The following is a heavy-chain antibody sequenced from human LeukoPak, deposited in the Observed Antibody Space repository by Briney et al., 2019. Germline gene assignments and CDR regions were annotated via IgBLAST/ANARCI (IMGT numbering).Heavy chain of an antibody. D-gene: IGHD3-16*01. J-gene: IGHJ6*03. Sequence: SETLSLTCAVYGGSFSGYYWSWIRQPPGKGLGWIGEINHSESTNYNPSLKSRVTISVDTSKNQFSLKLSSVTAADTAVYYCARTSDPGGYYYYYYMDVWGKGTTVTVSS. CDR1: GGSFSGYY. CDR2: INHSEST. CDR3: ARTSDPGGYYYYYYMDV. V-gene: IGHV4-34*01.